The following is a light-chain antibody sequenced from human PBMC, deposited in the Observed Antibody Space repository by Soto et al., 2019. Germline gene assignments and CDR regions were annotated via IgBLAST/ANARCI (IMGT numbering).Light chain of an antibody. CDR3: SSYTSINTQV. V-gene: IGLV2-14*01. CDR1: SCDIGGYKY. Sequence: QSALTQPASVSGSPGQSITISCTGTSCDIGGYKYVSWYQQNPDKAPKLMIYDVSYRPSGVSDRFSGYKSGNTASLTISGLQAGDEADYYCSSYTSINTQVFGTGTKV. J-gene: IGLJ1*01. CDR2: DVS.